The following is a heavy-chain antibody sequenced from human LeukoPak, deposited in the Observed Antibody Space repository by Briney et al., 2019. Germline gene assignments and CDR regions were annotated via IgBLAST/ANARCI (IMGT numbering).Heavy chain of an antibody. V-gene: IGHV4-4*07. CDR3: ARDKSYYYDSSGYWVFDY. CDR1: GGSISSYY. Sequence: SETLSLTCTVSGGSISSYYWSWIRQPAGKGLEWIGRIYTSGSTNYNPSLKSRVTMSVDTSKNQFSLKLSSVTAADTAVYYCARDKSYYYDSSGYWVFDYWGQGTLFTVSS. D-gene: IGHD3-22*01. CDR2: IYTSGST. J-gene: IGHJ4*02.